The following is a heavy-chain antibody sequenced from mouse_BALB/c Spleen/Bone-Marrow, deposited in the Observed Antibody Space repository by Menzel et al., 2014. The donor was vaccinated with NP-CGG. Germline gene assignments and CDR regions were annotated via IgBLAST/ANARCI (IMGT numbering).Heavy chain of an antibody. Sequence: EVQLVESGGGLVQPGGSLRLSCTTSGFTLTDYYMSWVRQPPGKALEWLAFIRNKAYGYTTEYSASVRGRFTISRDNSQSILYLQMNTLRAEDSATYYCARFPMDYWGQGTSVTVSS. CDR2: IRNKAYGYTT. J-gene: IGHJ4*01. V-gene: IGHV7-3*02. CDR3: ARFPMDY. CDR1: GFTLTDYY.